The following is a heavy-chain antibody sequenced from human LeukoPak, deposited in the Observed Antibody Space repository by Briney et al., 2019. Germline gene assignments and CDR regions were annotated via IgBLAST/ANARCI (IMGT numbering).Heavy chain of an antibody. V-gene: IGHV1-8*01. D-gene: IGHD3-16*01. J-gene: IGHJ6*02. CDR1: GYTFTSYD. CDR3: ARGHQKTYTHYYYYGVDV. CDR2: MNPNSGNT. Sequence: ASVKVSCKASGYTFTSYDINWVRQATGQGLEWMGWMNPNSGNTGYAQKFQGRVTMTRNTSISTAYMELSSLRSEDTAVYYCARGHQKTYTHYYYYGVDVWGQGTTVTVSS.